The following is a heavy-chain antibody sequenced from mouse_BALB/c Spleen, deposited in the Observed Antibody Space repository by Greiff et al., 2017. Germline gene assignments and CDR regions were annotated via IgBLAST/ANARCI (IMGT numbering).Heavy chain of an antibody. CDR2: ISSGSSTI. J-gene: IGHJ4*01. Sequence: EGKLVESGGGLVQPGGSRKLSCAASGFTFSSFGMHWVRQAPEKGLEWVAYISSGSSTIYYADTVKGRFTISRDNPKNTLFLQMTSLRSEDTAMYYCARSYVYYYAMDYWGQGTSVTVSS. D-gene: IGHD6-5*01. CDR3: ARSYVYYYAMDY. CDR1: GFTFSSFG. V-gene: IGHV5-17*02.